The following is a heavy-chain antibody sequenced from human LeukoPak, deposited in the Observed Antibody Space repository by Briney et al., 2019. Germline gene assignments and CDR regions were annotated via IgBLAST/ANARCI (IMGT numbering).Heavy chain of an antibody. J-gene: IGHJ5*02. CDR2: ISGSGGST. Sequence: PGGSLRLSRAASGFTFSGYAMSWVRQAPGKGLEWVSAISGSGGSTYYADSVKGRFTISRDNSKNTLYLQMNSLRAEDTAVYYCAKALSGDYEHWFDPWGQGTLVTVSS. CDR1: GFTFSGYA. CDR3: AKALSGDYEHWFDP. V-gene: IGHV3-23*01. D-gene: IGHD4-17*01.